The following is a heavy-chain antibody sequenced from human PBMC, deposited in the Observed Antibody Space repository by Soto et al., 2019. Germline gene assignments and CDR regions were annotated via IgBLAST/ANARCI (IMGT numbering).Heavy chain of an antibody. D-gene: IGHD3-22*01. J-gene: IGHJ3*02. CDR2: INHGGST. CDR3: VNHYYDSSGDAFDI. V-gene: IGHV4-34*01. CDR1: GGSFSGYY. Sequence: PSETLSLTCAVYGGSFSGYYWSWIRQPPGKGLEWIGEINHGGSTNYNPSLKSRVTISVDTSKNQFSLKLSSVTAADTAVYYCVNHYYDSSGDAFDIWGQGTMVTVSS.